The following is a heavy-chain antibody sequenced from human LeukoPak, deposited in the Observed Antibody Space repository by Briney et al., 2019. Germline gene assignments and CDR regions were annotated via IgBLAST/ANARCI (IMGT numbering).Heavy chain of an antibody. CDR3: TTVGVPYDFWSGYFYYYYYGMDV. J-gene: IGHJ6*02. Sequence: PGGSLRLSCAASGFTFSNAWMSWVRQAPGKGLEWVGRIKSKTDGGTTDYAAPVKGRFTISRDDSKNTLYLQMNSLKTEDTAVYYCTTVGVPYDFWSGYFYYYYYGMDVWGQGTTVTVSS. CDR1: GFTFSNAW. CDR2: IKSKTDGGTT. V-gene: IGHV3-15*01. D-gene: IGHD3-3*01.